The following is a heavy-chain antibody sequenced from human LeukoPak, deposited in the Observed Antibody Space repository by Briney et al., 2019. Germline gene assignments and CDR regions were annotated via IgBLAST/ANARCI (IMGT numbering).Heavy chain of an antibody. CDR3: ARSTGEYMDV. D-gene: IGHD3-16*01. V-gene: IGHV4-59*01. J-gene: IGHJ6*03. CDR1: GGSISSYY. Sequence: SETLSLTCTVSGGSISSYYWSWIRQPPGKGLEWIGYIYYSGSTNYNPSLKSRFTISVDTSKNQFSLKLSSVTAADTAVYYCARSTGEYMDVWGKGTTVTVSS. CDR2: IYYSGST.